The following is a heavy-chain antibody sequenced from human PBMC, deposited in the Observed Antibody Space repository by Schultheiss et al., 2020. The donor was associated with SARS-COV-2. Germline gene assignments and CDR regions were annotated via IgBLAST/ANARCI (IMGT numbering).Heavy chain of an antibody. J-gene: IGHJ6*02. V-gene: IGHV4-39*07. Sequence: SETLSLTCTVSGGSISSSSYYWGWIRQPPGKGLEWIGSIYYSGSTYYNPSLKSRVTISVDTSKNQFSLKLSSVTAADTAVYYCARETLRYFDHRGGYGMDVWGQGTTVTVSS. CDR1: GGSISSSSYY. CDR3: ARETLRYFDHRGGYGMDV. CDR2: IYYSGST. D-gene: IGHD3-9*01.